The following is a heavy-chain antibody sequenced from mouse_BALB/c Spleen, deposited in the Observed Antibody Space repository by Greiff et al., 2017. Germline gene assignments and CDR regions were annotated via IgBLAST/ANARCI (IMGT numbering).Heavy chain of an antibody. V-gene: IGHV2-9*02. Sequence: QVQLKESGPGLVAPSQSLSITCTVSGFSLTSYGVHWVRQPPGKGLEWLGVIWAGGSTNYNSALMSRLSISKDNSKSQVFLKMNSLQTDDTAMYYCARDRPYYGNPDWYFDVWGAGTTVTVSS. CDR3: ARDRPYYGNPDWYFDV. J-gene: IGHJ1*01. CDR1: GFSLTSYG. D-gene: IGHD2-10*01. CDR2: IWAGGST.